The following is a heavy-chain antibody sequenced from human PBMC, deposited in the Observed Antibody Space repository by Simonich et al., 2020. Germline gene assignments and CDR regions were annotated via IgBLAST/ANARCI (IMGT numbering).Heavy chain of an antibody. Sequence: QVQLQESGPGLVKPSETLSLTCTVSGGSISSYYWSWIRQPPGKGLEWIGYIYYSGSTNYNPSLKMRVTISVDTSKNQFSLKLSSVTAADTAVYYCARLPDYWGQGTLVTVSS. CDR1: GGSISSYY. J-gene: IGHJ4*02. CDR3: ARLPDY. CDR2: IYYSGST. V-gene: IGHV4-59*08.